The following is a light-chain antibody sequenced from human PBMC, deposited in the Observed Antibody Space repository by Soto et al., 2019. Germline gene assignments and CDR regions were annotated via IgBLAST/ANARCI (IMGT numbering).Light chain of an antibody. CDR2: GAS. CDR1: QSVSSN. CDR3: QQYNNWPPWT. J-gene: IGKJ1*01. Sequence: EIGLTQCPVTLAVSRGQRTTPSCRSSQSVSSNLAWYQQKPGQAPRLLIYGASTRATGIPARFSGSGSGTEFTLTISSLQSEDFAVYYCQQYNNWPPWTFGQGTKVDIK. V-gene: IGKV3-15*01.